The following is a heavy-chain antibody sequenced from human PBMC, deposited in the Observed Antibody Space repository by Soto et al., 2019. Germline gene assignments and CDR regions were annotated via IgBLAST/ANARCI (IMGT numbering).Heavy chain of an antibody. J-gene: IGHJ3*02. CDR1: GGSISSYY. V-gene: IGHV4-59*01. Sequence: ASETLSLTCTVSGGSISSYYWSWIRQPPGKGLEWIGYIYYSGSTNYNPSLKSRVTISVDTSKNQFSLKLSSVTAADTAVYYCARDYCSGGSCYGVGAFDIWGQGTMVTVSS. CDR3: ARDYCSGGSCYGVGAFDI. D-gene: IGHD2-15*01. CDR2: IYYSGST.